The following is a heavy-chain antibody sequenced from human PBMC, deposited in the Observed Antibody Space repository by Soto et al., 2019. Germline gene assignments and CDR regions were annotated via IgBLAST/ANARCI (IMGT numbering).Heavy chain of an antibody. CDR1: GYTFTSYY. CDR3: AKSSSWYDGGSRYFDY. Sequence: ASVKVSCKASGYTFTSYYMYWVRQAPGQGLEWMGIINPSGGSTSYAQKFQGRVTMTRDTSTSTVYMELSSLRSEDTAVYYCAKSSSWYDGGSRYFDYWGQGTLVTVSS. V-gene: IGHV1-46*01. CDR2: INPSGGST. D-gene: IGHD6-13*01. J-gene: IGHJ4*02.